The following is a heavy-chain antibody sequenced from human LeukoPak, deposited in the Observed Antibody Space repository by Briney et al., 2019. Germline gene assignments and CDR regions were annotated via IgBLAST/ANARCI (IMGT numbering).Heavy chain of an antibody. V-gene: IGHV3-7*03. J-gene: IGHJ5*02. CDR1: GFTFTNHW. CDR2: IKEDGSEK. Sequence: TGGSLRLSCAVSGFTFTNHWMSWVRQAPGKGLEWVANIKEDGSEKYYVDSVKGRFTVSRDNVKNSLFLQMNSLRVDDTAVYYCAKSGSSVFWSWGQGTLVTVSS. D-gene: IGHD3-3*02. CDR3: AKSGSSVFWS.